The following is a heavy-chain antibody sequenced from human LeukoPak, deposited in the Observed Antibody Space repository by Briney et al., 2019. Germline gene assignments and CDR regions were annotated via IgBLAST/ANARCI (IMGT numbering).Heavy chain of an antibody. V-gene: IGHV3-13*01. J-gene: IGHJ4*02. Sequence: GGSLRLSCAASGFTFIDYDMHWVRLDIGKGLEWVSAIGIRGDTHYSGSVKGRFTISRENAESSLHLQMNSLRAEDTAVYYCARGGIQVSGIDEFDYWGQGTLVTVSS. CDR2: IGIRGDT. CDR3: ARGGIQVSGIDEFDY. CDR1: GFTFIDYD. D-gene: IGHD6-19*01.